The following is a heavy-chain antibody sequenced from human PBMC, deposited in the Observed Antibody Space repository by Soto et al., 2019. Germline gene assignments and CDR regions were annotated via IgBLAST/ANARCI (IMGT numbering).Heavy chain of an antibody. J-gene: IGHJ4*02. CDR3: ARHSGSYDSSGRLAGKFDF. Sequence: GESLKISCKGSGYSFTTYWIGWVREMPGKGLERMGIIFPGDSDTRYSPSFQGQITISADKSISTVYLQWSSLKASATAIYYCARHSGSYDSSGRLAGKFDFWGQGTQVTVSS. D-gene: IGHD3-22*01. CDR1: GYSFTTYW. CDR2: IFPGDSDT. V-gene: IGHV5-51*01.